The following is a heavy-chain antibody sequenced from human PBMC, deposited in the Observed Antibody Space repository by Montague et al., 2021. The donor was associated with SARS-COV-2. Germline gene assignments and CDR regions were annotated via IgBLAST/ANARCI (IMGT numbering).Heavy chain of an antibody. V-gene: IGHV4-4*02. CDR1: GGSISSINW. D-gene: IGHD6-19*01. CDR3: ARTGDSSGWHSFDY. J-gene: IGHJ4*02. Sequence: SETLSLTCVVSGGSISSINWWSWVRQPPGKGLGWMGEIYHGGSTNYHPFLRRRVIISETKTKNQFLLKLCSVTAADTALYSCARTGDSSGWHSFDYWGQGTLVTVSS. CDR2: IYHGGST.